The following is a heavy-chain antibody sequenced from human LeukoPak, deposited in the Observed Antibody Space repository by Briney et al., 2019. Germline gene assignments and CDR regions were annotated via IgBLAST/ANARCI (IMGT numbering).Heavy chain of an antibody. CDR3: VRHDGRGGATMGAFDS. D-gene: IGHD1-26*01. J-gene: IGHJ5*01. CDR1: AASIRSSSHH. Sequence: PSETLSLTRTISAASIRSSSHHWGWLRHSPGTGREWIGSIYYGQTIYYNPSLNSRVTISVVTSKDQFTLQLNSVTAADTAVYYCVRHDGRGGATMGAFDSWGQGSLVIVSS. V-gene: IGHV4-39*01. CDR2: IYYGQTI.